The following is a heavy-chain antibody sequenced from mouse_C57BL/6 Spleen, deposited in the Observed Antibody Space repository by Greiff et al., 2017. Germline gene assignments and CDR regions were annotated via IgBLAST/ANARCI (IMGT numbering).Heavy chain of an antibody. CDR2: IYPGSGNT. J-gene: IGHJ4*01. CDR3: ARSHDSYAMDY. V-gene: IGHV1-76*01. Sequence: QVQLQQSGAELVRPGASVKLSCKASGYTFTDYYINWVKQRPGQGLEWIARIYPGSGNTYYNEKFKGKATLTAEKSSSTAYMQLSSLTSDDSAVYFCARSHDSYAMDYWGQGTSVTVSS. CDR1: GYTFTDYY.